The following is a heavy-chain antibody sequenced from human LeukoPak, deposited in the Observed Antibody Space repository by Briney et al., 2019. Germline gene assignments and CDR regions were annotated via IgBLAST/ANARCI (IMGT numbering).Heavy chain of an antibody. J-gene: IGHJ5*02. CDR1: GYTFTSYG. Sequence: GASVKVSCNASGYTFTSYGISWVRQAPGQGLEWMGWISAYNGNTNYAQKLQGRVTMTTDTSTSTAYMELRSLRSDDTAVYYCARDSRPYYYGSGSFPWGQGTLVTVSS. CDR2: ISAYNGNT. D-gene: IGHD3-10*01. V-gene: IGHV1-18*01. CDR3: ARDSRPYYYGSGSFP.